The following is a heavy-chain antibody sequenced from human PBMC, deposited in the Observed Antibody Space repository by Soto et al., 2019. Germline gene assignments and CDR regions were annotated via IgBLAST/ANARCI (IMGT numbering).Heavy chain of an antibody. CDR3: ARDYYDSSGYFDY. V-gene: IGHV3-33*01. D-gene: IGHD3-22*01. CDR2: IWYDGSNK. CDR1: GFTFSSYG. J-gene: IGHJ4*02. Sequence: GGSLRLSCAASGFTFSSYGMHWVRQAPGKGLEWVAVIWYDGSNKYYADSVKGRFTISRDNSKNTLYLQMNSLRAEDTAVYYCARDYYDSSGYFDYWGQGTLVTVSS.